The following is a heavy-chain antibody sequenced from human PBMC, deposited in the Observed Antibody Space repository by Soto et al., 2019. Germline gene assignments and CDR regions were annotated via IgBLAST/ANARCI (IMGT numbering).Heavy chain of an antibody. V-gene: IGHV3-33*01. J-gene: IGHJ5*02. CDR1: GFTFSSYG. Sequence: GGSLRLSCAASGFTFSSYGMHWVRQAPGKGLEWVAVIWYDGSNKYYADSVKGRFTISRDNSKNTLYLQMNSLRAEDTAVYYCARDVGLQLWSKYNWFDPWGQGTLVTVSS. CDR3: ARDVGLQLWSKYNWFDP. CDR2: IWYDGSNK. D-gene: IGHD5-18*01.